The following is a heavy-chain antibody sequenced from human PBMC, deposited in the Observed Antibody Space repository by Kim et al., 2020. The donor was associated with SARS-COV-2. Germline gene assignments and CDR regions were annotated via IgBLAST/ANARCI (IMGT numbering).Heavy chain of an antibody. Sequence: GGSLRLSCAVSGFTVSNFAMSWVRQAPGKGLAWVSTIRGIGGSTHYADSVKGRFTLSRDNSKNTLYLQMNSLRADDTAVYYCAKAPAIGAAGFDYWGQGTLVTVSS. CDR1: GFTVSNFA. CDR2: IRGIGGST. CDR3: AKAPAIGAAGFDY. V-gene: IGHV3-23*01. D-gene: IGHD6-13*01. J-gene: IGHJ4*02.